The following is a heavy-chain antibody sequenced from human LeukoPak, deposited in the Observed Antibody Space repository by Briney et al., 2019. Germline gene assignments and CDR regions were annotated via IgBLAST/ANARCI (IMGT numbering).Heavy chain of an antibody. CDR3: ARHRYQLLVSWFDP. Sequence: KASETLSLTCSVSGGSISTYYWSWIRQPPGKGLEWIGYIYYSGITRYNPSLKSRVTISVDTSKNQFSLKLSSVTAADTAVYYCARHRYQLLVSWFDPWGQGTLVTVSS. CDR1: GGSISTYY. J-gene: IGHJ5*02. V-gene: IGHV4-59*08. D-gene: IGHD2-2*01. CDR2: IYYSGIT.